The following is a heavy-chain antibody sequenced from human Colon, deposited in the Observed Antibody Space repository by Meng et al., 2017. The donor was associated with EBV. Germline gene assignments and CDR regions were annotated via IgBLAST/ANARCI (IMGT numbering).Heavy chain of an antibody. D-gene: IGHD4-17*01. J-gene: IGHJ4*02. V-gene: IGHV4-34*01. Sequence: QVQIQPWGAGLLKPSETLSLTCAVSGGSFSGYYWSWIRQAPGKGLEWIGEINHSGSTKFNPSLESRVSISVDTSENQVSLKLTSVTAADTAVYYCARRTTVNLRSFDSWGQGTLVTVSS. CDR1: GGSFSGYY. CDR3: ARRTTVNLRSFDS. CDR2: INHSGST.